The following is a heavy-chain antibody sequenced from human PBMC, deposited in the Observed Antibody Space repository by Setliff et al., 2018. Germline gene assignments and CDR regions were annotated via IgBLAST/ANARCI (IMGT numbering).Heavy chain of an antibody. CDR2: ISSSSSYI. Sequence: GESLRLSCAASGFTFSSYSMNWVRQAPGKGLEWVSSISSSSSYIYYADSVKGRFTISRDNAKNSLYLQMNSLRAEDTAVYYCARESVAATYNWFDPWGQGTLVTVSS. J-gene: IGHJ5*02. D-gene: IGHD2-15*01. CDR3: ARESVAATYNWFDP. V-gene: IGHV3-21*01. CDR1: GFTFSSYS.